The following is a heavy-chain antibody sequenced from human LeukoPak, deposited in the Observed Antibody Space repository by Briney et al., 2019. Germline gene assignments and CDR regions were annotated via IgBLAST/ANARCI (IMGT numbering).Heavy chain of an antibody. J-gene: IGHJ6*02. D-gene: IGHD6-13*01. CDR3: ARYSSSWYDDLYYYYGMDV. V-gene: IGHV1-8*01. CDR1: GYTFTSYD. Sequence: GASVMVSCKASGYTFTSYDINWVRQATGQGLEWMGWMNPNSGNTGYAQKFQGRVTMTRNTSISTAYMELSSLRSEDTAVYYCARYSSSWYDDLYYYYGMDVWGQGTTVTVSS. CDR2: MNPNSGNT.